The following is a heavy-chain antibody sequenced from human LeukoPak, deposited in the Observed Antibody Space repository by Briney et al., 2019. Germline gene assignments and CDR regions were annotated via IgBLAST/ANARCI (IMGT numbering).Heavy chain of an antibody. J-gene: IGHJ4*02. CDR3: ARRGSGGIAAAGHFDY. CDR2: IYYSGST. V-gene: IGHV4-59*08. D-gene: IGHD6-13*01. Sequence: PSETLSLTCTVSGGSISSYYWSWIRQPPGKGLEWIGYIYYSGSTNYNPSLKSRVTISVDTSKNQFSLKLSSVTAADTAVYYCARRGSGGIAAAGHFDYWGQGTLVTVSS. CDR1: GGSISSYY.